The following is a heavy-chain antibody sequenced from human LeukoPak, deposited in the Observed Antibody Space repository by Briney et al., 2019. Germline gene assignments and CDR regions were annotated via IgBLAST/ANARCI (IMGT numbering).Heavy chain of an antibody. Sequence: SETLSLTCSVPGEYIMISDFYWAWVRQPPGKGLEWIGSVYSSGNINYTPSLKSRVTISVDMSKNQFSLHLNSVSATDTAVYYCARRDYAAWFDPWGQGILVRVSS. CDR3: ARRDYAAWFDP. J-gene: IGHJ5*02. V-gene: IGHV4-39*01. D-gene: IGHD4-17*01. CDR1: GEYIMISDFY. CDR2: VYSSGNI.